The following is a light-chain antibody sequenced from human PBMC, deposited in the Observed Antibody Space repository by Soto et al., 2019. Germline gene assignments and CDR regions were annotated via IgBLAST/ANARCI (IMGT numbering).Light chain of an antibody. Sequence: DIQVTHSPSSLSASVGDRVTITCRASRSISRYLNWYQQKPGKAPKLLIYSASSLQSGVPSRFSGSGSGSDFTLTINSLQPEDFATYYCQQTYSTPRTFGQGTKVDIK. J-gene: IGKJ1*01. CDR2: SAS. CDR3: QQTYSTPRT. V-gene: IGKV1-39*01. CDR1: RSISRY.